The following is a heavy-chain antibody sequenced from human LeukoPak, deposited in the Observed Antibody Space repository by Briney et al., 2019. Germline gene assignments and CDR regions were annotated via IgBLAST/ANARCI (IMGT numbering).Heavy chain of an antibody. CDR3: ARLDVDTAMAVAATSGFDY. CDR2: IYPGDSDT. V-gene: IGHV5-51*01. J-gene: IGHJ4*02. CDR1: GYSFTSYW. Sequence: GESLKISCKGSGYSFTSYWIGWVRQMPGKGLEWMGIIYPGDSDTRYSPSFQGQVTISADKSISTAYLQWSSLKASDTAVYYCARLDVDTAMAVAATSGFDYWGQGTLVTVSS. D-gene: IGHD5-18*01.